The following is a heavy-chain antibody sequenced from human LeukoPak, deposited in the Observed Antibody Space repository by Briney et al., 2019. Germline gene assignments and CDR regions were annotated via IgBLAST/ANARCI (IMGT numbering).Heavy chain of an antibody. V-gene: IGHV4-59*01. CDR3: AMGGGWLPDY. CDR1: GGSISSYW. J-gene: IGHJ4*02. CDR2: IHHSGST. D-gene: IGHD3-22*01. Sequence: KTSETLSLTCTASGGSISSYWWSWIRQPPGKGLEWIGYIHHSGSTNYNPSLKSRVTISVDTSKSQLSLNLNSVTAADTAVYYCAMGGGWLPDYWGQGTLVTVSS.